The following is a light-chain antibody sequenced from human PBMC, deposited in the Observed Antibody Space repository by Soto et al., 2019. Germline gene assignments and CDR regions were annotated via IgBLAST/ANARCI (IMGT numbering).Light chain of an antibody. CDR3: SSWDDSLDGPV. CDR2: SIN. V-gene: IGLV1-44*01. Sequence: QAVVTQPPSASATPGQTVTISCSGRYSNIGSNFVSWYQRLPGTAPKLLIYSINQRPSGVPDRFSGSKSGTSASLTISGPQSEDEADYFCSSWDDSLDGPVFGGGTKVTVL. J-gene: IGLJ3*02. CDR1: YSNIGSNF.